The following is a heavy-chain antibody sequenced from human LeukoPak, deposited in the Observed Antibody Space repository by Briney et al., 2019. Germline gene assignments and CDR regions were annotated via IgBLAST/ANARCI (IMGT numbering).Heavy chain of an antibody. Sequence: SETLSLTCAVYGGSFSGYYWSWIRQPPGKGLEWIGEINHSGSTNYNPSLKSRVTISVDTSKNQFSLKLSSVTAADTAVYYCARGRVRYFDWLMYDYWGQGTLVTVSS. CDR1: GGSFSGYY. V-gene: IGHV4-34*01. CDR2: INHSGST. J-gene: IGHJ4*02. CDR3: ARGRVRYFDWLMYDY. D-gene: IGHD3-9*01.